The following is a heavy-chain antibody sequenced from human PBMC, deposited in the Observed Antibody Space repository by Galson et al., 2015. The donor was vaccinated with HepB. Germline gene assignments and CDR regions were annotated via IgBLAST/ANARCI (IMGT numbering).Heavy chain of an antibody. J-gene: IGHJ4*02. CDR3: ARVRGSIVVVPAAIEGYFDY. V-gene: IGHV1-69*13. D-gene: IGHD2-2*02. Sequence: SVKVSCKASGGTFSSYAISWVRQAPGQGLEWMGGIIPIFGTANYAQKFQGRVTITADESTSTAYMELSSLRSEDTAVYYCARVRGSIVVVPAAIEGYFDYWGQGTLVTVSS. CDR2: IIPIFGTA. CDR1: GGTFSSYA.